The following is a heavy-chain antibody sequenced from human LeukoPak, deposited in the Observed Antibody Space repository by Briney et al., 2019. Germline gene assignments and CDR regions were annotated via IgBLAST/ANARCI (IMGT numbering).Heavy chain of an antibody. Sequence: GRSLGLSCAASGFNFTTYSMHWVRQAPGKGLQWVAIILHDGKKVNYVDSVKGRIVISRDNSKNTLYLQMNSLRPDDTAVYFCVRAPGYSNGWYYFDNWGRGTLVTVSA. D-gene: IGHD5-18*01. CDR1: GFNFTTYS. CDR2: ILHDGKKV. V-gene: IGHV3-30*09. CDR3: VRAPGYSNGWYYFDN. J-gene: IGHJ4*02.